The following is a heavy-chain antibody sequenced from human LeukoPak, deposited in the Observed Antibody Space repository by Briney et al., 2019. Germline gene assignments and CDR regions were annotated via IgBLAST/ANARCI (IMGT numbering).Heavy chain of an antibody. CDR2: IDPNSGGT. Sequence: GVSVKVSCKASGYTFTGYYLHWVRQAPGQGLEWMGWIDPNSGGTNYAQKFRGRVTMTRDTSISTAYMELSSLRSDDTAVYYCARDPDYYDTSGQGGLVDYWGQGTLVTVSS. J-gene: IGHJ4*02. D-gene: IGHD3-22*01. CDR1: GYTFTGYY. V-gene: IGHV1-2*02. CDR3: ARDPDYYDTSGQGGLVDY.